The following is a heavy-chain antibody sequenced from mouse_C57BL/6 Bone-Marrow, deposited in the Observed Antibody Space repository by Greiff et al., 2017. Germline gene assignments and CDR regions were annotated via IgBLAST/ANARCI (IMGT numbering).Heavy chain of an antibody. CDR2: IDPSDSET. Sequence: QVQLQQPGAELVRPGSSVKLSCKASGYTFTSYWMHWVKQRPIQGLAWIGNIDPSDSETHYNQKFKDKATLTVDKSSSTAYMQLSSLTAEGSAVYICAREDYGSSYGAMDDWGQGTSVTVSA. V-gene: IGHV1-52*01. J-gene: IGHJ4*01. D-gene: IGHD1-1*01. CDR1: GYTFTSYW. CDR3: AREDYGSSYGAMDD.